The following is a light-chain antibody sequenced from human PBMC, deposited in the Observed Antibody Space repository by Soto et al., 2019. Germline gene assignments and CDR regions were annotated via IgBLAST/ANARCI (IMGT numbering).Light chain of an antibody. Sequence: SSELTQPPSVSVSLGQMARITCSGEALPKKDGYWNQQKPGQVPVLVRYKDSERPSGIPERFSGSNSGTIVTLTISGVQAEDEADHYCLSADSRGTYYVFGTGPKLTVL. CDR2: KDS. V-gene: IGLV3-16*01. CDR3: LSADSRGTYYV. J-gene: IGLJ1*01. CDR1: ALPKKD.